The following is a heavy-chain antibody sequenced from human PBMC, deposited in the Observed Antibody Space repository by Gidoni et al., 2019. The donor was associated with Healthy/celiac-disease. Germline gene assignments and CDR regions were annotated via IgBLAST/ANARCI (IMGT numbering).Heavy chain of an antibody. Sequence: QVQLVQSGAEVKKPGASVKVSCTASGYTFTSYAMHWVRQAPGQRLEWMGWINAGNGNTKYSQKFQGRVTITRDTSASTAYMELSSLRSEDTAVYYCARYSSSGVGSFDYWGQGTLVTVSS. J-gene: IGHJ4*02. V-gene: IGHV1-3*01. D-gene: IGHD6-6*01. CDR2: INAGNGNT. CDR1: GYTFTSYA. CDR3: ARYSSSGVGSFDY.